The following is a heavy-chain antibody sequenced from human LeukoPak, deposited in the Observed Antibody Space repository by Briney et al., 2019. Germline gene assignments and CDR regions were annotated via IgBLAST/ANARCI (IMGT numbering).Heavy chain of an antibody. CDR1: GYTFTSHD. CDR3: AGCTKRTTVAIYWFDP. D-gene: IGHD4-17*01. CDR2: MNPNRGNT. Sequence: ASVKVSCKASGYTFTSHDINWVRQATGQGLKWRGWMNPNRGNTGYAQKFQGRVTITRNTSISTAHIKLSSLRCEDTTGHYFAGCTKRTTVAIYWFDPWGQGTLVTVSS. V-gene: IGHV1-8*01. J-gene: IGHJ5*02.